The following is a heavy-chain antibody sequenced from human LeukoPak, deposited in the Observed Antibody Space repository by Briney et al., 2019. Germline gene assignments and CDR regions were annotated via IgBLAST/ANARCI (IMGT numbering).Heavy chain of an antibody. CDR3: ARGLGSTSKLRYFDL. Sequence: SETLSLTCAVYGGSFSLCYWSWIRQPPGKGLEWIGEINHSGSTNYNPSLKSRVTISVDTSKNQFSLKLSSVTAADTAVYYCARGLGSTSKLRYFDLWGRGTLVTVSS. D-gene: IGHD2-2*01. J-gene: IGHJ2*01. V-gene: IGHV4-34*01. CDR2: INHSGST. CDR1: GGSFSLCY.